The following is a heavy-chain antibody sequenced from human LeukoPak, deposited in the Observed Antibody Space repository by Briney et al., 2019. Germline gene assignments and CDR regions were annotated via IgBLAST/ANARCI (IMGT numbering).Heavy chain of an antibody. D-gene: IGHD5-12*01. V-gene: IGHV4-4*07. CDR3: ARSLYSGYDL. Sequence: PSETLSLTCTVSGGSISSYYWSWIRQPAGKGPEWIGRLYTSGSTNCNPSLKSRITMSVDTSKNQFSLKLSSVTAADTAVYYCARSLYSGYDLWGQGTLVTVSS. CDR1: GGSISSYY. CDR2: LYTSGST. J-gene: IGHJ4*02.